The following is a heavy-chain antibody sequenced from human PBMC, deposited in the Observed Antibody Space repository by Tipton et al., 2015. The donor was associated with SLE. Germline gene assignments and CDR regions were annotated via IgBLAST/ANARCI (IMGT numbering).Heavy chain of an antibody. CDR1: GGSFSSHY. CDR2: IYSSGTS. V-gene: IGHV4-4*08. Sequence: GLVKPSETLSLTCTVSGGSFSSHYWSWIRQPPGKGLEWIGYIYSSGTSNYNPSLKSRVSMSIDTSKSQVTLKLTSVTAADTAVYYCATSDFYGSGQGLDVWGQGTTVTVSS. CDR3: ATSDFYGSGQGLDV. J-gene: IGHJ6*02. D-gene: IGHD2/OR15-2a*01.